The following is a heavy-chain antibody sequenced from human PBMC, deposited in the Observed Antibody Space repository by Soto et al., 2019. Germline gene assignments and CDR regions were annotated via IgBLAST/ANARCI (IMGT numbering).Heavy chain of an antibody. J-gene: IGHJ2*01. Sequence: PSETLSLTCTVSGGSISFYYWNWIRQPPGKGLEWIGHSYYSGTTNYNPSLESRVTISVETSKNQFSLNLQSVTPADTAVYYCARGWGKYFDFWGRGTLVTVSS. D-gene: IGHD3-16*01. CDR3: ARGWGKYFDF. CDR2: SYYSGTT. V-gene: IGHV4-59*01. CDR1: GGSISFYY.